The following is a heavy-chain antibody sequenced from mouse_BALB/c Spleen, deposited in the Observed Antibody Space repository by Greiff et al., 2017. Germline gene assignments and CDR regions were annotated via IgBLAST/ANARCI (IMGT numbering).Heavy chain of an antibody. CDR1: GFSLTGYG. V-gene: IGHV2-6-7*01. Sequence: VMLVESGPGLVAPSQSLSITCTVSGFSLTGYGVNWVRQPPGKGLEWLGMIWGDGSTDYNSALKSRLSISKDNSKSQVFLKMNSLQTDDTARYYCARDTDYDYDAWFAYWGQGTLVTVSA. J-gene: IGHJ3*01. CDR2: IWGDGST. D-gene: IGHD2-4*01. CDR3: ARDTDYDYDAWFAY.